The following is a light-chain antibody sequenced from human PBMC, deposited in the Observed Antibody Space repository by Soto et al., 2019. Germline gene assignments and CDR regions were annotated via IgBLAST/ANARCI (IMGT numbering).Light chain of an antibody. Sequence: QSVLTQPASVSGSPGQSITISCSGTSSDIGSYNHVAWDQQFPGKSPKLMIYTVSDRPPGDSDRFSGSKSGITASLTISGLQTEDEADYYCISYTDRQPYLFGTGTKVTVL. CDR2: TVS. CDR3: ISYTDRQPYL. V-gene: IGLV2-14*03. CDR1: SSDIGSYNH. J-gene: IGLJ1*01.